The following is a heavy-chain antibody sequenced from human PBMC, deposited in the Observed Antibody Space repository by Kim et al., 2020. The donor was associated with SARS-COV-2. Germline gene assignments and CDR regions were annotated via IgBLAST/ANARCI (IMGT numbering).Heavy chain of an antibody. CDR2: IVVGSGNT. V-gene: IGHV1-58*01. J-gene: IGHJ4*02. D-gene: IGHD3-10*01. Sequence: SVKVSCKASGFTFTSSAVQWVRQARGQRLEWIGWIVVGSGNTNYAQKFQERVTITRDMSTSTAYMELSSLRSEDTAVYYCAADDGGLLWFGEPIGPMDYWGQGTLVTVSS. CDR1: GFTFTSSA. CDR3: AADDGGLLWFGEPIGPMDY.